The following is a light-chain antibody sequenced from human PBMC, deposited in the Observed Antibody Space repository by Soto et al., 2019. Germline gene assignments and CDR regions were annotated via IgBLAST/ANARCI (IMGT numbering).Light chain of an antibody. CDR2: GAS. CDR1: QSVSSN. CDR3: QQYTNWPRGGT. J-gene: IGKJ1*01. V-gene: IGKV3-15*01. Sequence: EIVMTQSPATLSVSPGERATLSCRASQSVSSNLAWYQQKPGQAPRLLIYGASTRATGIPARFSGSGSGTEFTLTISSLPSEDFAVYYCQQYTNWPRGGTFGQGTKVEIK.